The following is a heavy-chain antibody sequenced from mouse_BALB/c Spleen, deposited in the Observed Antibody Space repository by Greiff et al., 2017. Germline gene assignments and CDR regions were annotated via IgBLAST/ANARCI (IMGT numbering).Heavy chain of an antibody. Sequence: EVLGVESGGGLVQPKGSLKLSCAASGFTFNTYAMNWVRQAPGKGLDWVARIRSKSNNYATYYADSVKDRFTISRDDSQSMLYLQMNNLKTEDTAMYYCVRPYHRYDDGFAYWGQGTLVTVSA. CDR3: VRPYHRYDDGFAY. V-gene: IGHV10-1*02. J-gene: IGHJ3*01. D-gene: IGHD2-14*01. CDR1: GFTFNTYA. CDR2: IRSKSNNYAT.